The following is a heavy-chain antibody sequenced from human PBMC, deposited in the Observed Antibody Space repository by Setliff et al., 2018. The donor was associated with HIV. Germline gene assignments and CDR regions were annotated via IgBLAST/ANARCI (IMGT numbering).Heavy chain of an antibody. CDR2: INAGNGNT. J-gene: IGHJ5*02. Sequence: ASVQVSCKASGYTFTAYAMHWVRQAPGQRLEWMGWINAGNGNTKYSQRFQGRVTITRDTSASTAYMELSSLRSEDTAVYYCARAADYDFWSGYSSGWFDPWGQGTLVTVSS. CDR3: ARAADYDFWSGYSSGWFDP. D-gene: IGHD3-3*01. CDR1: GYTFTAYA. V-gene: IGHV1-3*01.